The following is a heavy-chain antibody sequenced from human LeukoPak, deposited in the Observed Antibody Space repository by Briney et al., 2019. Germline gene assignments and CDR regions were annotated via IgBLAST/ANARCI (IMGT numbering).Heavy chain of an antibody. CDR1: GDSISTYF. V-gene: IGHV4-59*12. Sequence: PSETLSLTCTVSGDSISTYFWSWIRQPPGKGLEWIGYIYHSESTYYNPSLKSRVTISVDRSKNQFSLKLSSVTAADTAVYYCAREGRRGYSYGYDYWGQGTLVTVSS. D-gene: IGHD5-18*01. CDR2: IYHSEST. J-gene: IGHJ4*02. CDR3: AREGRRGYSYGYDY.